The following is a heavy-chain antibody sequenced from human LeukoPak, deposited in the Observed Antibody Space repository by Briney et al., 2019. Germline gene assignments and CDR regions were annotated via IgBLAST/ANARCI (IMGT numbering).Heavy chain of an antibody. CDR2: INHSGST. J-gene: IGHJ5*02. CDR3: ARGLGYYDFWSGYSSLYNWFDP. Sequence: SETLSLTCAVSGGSFSGYYWSWIRQPPGKGLEWIGEINHSGSTNYNPSLKSRVTISVDTSKNQFSLKLSSVTAADTAVYYCARGLGYYDFWSGYSSLYNWFDPWGQGTLVTVSS. V-gene: IGHV4-34*01. D-gene: IGHD3-3*01. CDR1: GGSFSGYY.